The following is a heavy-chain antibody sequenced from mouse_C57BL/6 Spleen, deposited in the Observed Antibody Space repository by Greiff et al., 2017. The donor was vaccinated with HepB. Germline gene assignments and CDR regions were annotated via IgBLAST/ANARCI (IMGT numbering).Heavy chain of an antibody. D-gene: IGHD1-1*01. CDR1: GFTFSDYG. Sequence: EVMLVESGGGLVKPGGSLKLSCAASGFTFSDYGMHWVRQAPEKGLEWVAYISSGSSTIYYADTVKGRFTISRDNAKNTLFLQMTSLRSEDTAMYYCARYYYGSRRYFDVWGTGTTVTVSS. V-gene: IGHV5-17*01. CDR2: ISSGSSTI. J-gene: IGHJ1*03. CDR3: ARYYYGSRRYFDV.